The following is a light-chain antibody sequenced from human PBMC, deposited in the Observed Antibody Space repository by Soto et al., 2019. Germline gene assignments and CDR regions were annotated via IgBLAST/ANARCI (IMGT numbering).Light chain of an antibody. V-gene: IGKV3D-20*02. CDR3: QQRNNWPPVT. CDR1: QSVSSSF. Sequence: EIVLTQSPGTLSLSPGERATLSCRASQSVSSSFLAWYQQRPGQAPRLLMYGASSRATGIPARFSGSGSGTDFTLTISSLEPEDFAVYYCQQRNNWPPVTFGGGTKVDI. J-gene: IGKJ4*01. CDR2: GAS.